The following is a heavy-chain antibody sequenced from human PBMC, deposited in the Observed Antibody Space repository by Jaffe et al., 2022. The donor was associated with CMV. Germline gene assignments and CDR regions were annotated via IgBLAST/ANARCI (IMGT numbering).Heavy chain of an antibody. D-gene: IGHD2-2*01. V-gene: IGHV4-34*01. CDR2: INHSGST. J-gene: IGHJ4*02. CDR1: GGSFSGYY. Sequence: QVQLQQWGAGLLKPSETLSLTCAVYGGSFSGYYWSWIRQPPGKGLEWIGEINHSGSTNYNPSLKSRVTISVDTSKNQFSLKLSSVTAADTAVYYCARVWYCSSTSCSDYWGQGTLVTVSS. CDR3: ARVWYCSSTSCSDY.